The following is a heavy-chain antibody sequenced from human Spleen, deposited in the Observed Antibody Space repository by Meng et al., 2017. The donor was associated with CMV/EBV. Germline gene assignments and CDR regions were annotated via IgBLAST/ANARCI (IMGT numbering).Heavy chain of an antibody. CDR3: ARSITMIAVAPFDY. CDR1: GGTFSSYA. D-gene: IGHD3-22*01. J-gene: IGHJ4*02. Sequence: SVKVSCKASGGTFSSYAISWVRQAPGQGLEWMGGIIPILGIANYAQKFQGRVTITADKSTSTAYMELSSLRSEDTAVYYCARSITMIAVAPFDYWGQGTLVTVSS. CDR2: IIPILGIA. V-gene: IGHV1-69*10.